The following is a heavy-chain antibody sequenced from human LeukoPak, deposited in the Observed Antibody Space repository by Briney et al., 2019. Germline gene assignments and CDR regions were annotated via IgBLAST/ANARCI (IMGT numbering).Heavy chain of an antibody. V-gene: IGHV4-4*09. CDR1: GGSISSYY. Sequence: ETLSLTCTVSGGSISSYYWSWIRPPPGKGLEWIGYIYTSGSTNYNPSLKSRVTISLDTSKNQFSLKLSSLTAAETAVYYCARQGGIADFDYWGQGTLVTVSS. CDR3: ARQGGIADFDY. CDR2: IYTSGST. D-gene: IGHD2-15*01. J-gene: IGHJ4*02.